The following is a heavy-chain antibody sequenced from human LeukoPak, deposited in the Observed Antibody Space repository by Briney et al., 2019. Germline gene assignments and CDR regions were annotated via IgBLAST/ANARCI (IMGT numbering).Heavy chain of an antibody. CDR2: IIPIFGTA. J-gene: IGHJ4*02. Sequence: STVKVSCKASGGTFSSYAISWVRQAPGQGLDWMGGIIPIFGTANYAQKFQGRVTITADESTSTAYMELSSLRSEDTAVYYCARGIVVVPAAILDYWGQGTLVTVSS. CDR1: GGTFSSYA. V-gene: IGHV1-69*13. D-gene: IGHD2-2*01. CDR3: ARGIVVVPAAILDY.